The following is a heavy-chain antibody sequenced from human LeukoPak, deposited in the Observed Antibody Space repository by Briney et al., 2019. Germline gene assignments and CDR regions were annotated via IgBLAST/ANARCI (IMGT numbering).Heavy chain of an antibody. CDR3: AKGHYYDSSGYYYADI. J-gene: IGHJ3*02. CDR2: IRYDGSNK. Sequence: PGGSLRLSCAASGFTFSSYGMHWVRQAPGKGLEWVVFIRYDGSNKYYADSVKGRFTISRDNSKNTLYLQMNSLRAEDTAVYYCAKGHYYDSSGYYYADIWGQGTMVTVSS. CDR1: GFTFSSYG. V-gene: IGHV3-30*02. D-gene: IGHD3-22*01.